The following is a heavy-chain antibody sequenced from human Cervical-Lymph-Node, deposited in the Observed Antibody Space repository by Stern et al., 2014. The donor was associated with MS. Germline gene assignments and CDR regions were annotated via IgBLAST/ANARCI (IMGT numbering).Heavy chain of an antibody. CDR2: ISYTGSV. D-gene: IGHD2-15*01. CDR1: GGSLRSYY. J-gene: IGHJ4*02. Sequence: QLQLQESGPGLVKPSETLSLTCTVSGGSLRSYYWNWIRQAPGKGLEWLGFISYTGSVNYNPSLSSRVAMSVDTSKNQFSLTVSSVTAADTAVYYCAREGEYCSGSRCYPFLDYWGQGTLVTVSS. CDR3: AREGEYCSGSRCYPFLDY. V-gene: IGHV4-59*01.